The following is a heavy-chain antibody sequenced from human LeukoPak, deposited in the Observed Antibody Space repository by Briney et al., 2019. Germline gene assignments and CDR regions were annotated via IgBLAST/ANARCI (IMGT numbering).Heavy chain of an antibody. CDR2: ISSHGGST. CDR1: GFTFSSYA. CDR3: ARDVSMYSGDYPTFYY. Sequence: QTGGSLRLSCAASGFTFSSYAMHWVRQAPGKGLEYVSAISSHGGSTYYANSVKGRFTISRDNSKNTLYLQMGSLRPDDMAVYYCARDVSMYSGDYPTFYYWGQGTLVTVSS. V-gene: IGHV3-64*01. D-gene: IGHD4-17*01. J-gene: IGHJ4*02.